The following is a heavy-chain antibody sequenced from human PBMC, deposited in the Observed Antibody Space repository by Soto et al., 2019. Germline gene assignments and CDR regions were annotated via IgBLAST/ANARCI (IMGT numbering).Heavy chain of an antibody. J-gene: IGHJ6*03. CDR1: GFSFSSFA. CDR2: ISNSGGNT. Sequence: EVQLLESGGGLVQPGGSLRLSCAASGFSFSSFAMNWVRHAPGKGLEWVSTISNSGGNTYYADSVKGRVTISRDDSENTLFLQMNSLRAEDTAVYFCTKMGSSAHFYSYIDVWGKGTTVPV. V-gene: IGHV3-23*01. D-gene: IGHD6-25*01. CDR3: TKMGSSAHFYSYIDV.